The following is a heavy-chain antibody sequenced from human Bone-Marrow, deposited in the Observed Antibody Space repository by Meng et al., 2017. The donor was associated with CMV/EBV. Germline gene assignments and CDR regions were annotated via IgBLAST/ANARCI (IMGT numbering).Heavy chain of an antibody. D-gene: IGHD6-13*01. Sequence: ASVKVSCKASGYTFTSYYMHWVRQAPGQGLEWMGIINPSGGSTSYAQKFQGRVTMTRDTSTSTVYMELSSLRSEDTAVYYCARASRLYSSSWYMGAYWGQGNLVNVSS. J-gene: IGHJ4*02. CDR1: GYTFTSYY. V-gene: IGHV1-46*01. CDR3: ARASRLYSSSWYMGAY. CDR2: INPSGGST.